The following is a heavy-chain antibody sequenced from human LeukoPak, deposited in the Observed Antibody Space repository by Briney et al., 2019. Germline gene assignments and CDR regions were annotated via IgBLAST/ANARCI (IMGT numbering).Heavy chain of an antibody. J-gene: IGHJ6*03. CDR2: IYTGGST. CDR3: ARAGSSGWPLDYYYMDV. Sequence: PSETLSLTCTVSGGSISSGSYYWSWIRQPAGKGLEWIGRIYTGGSTNYNPSLKSRVTISVDTSKNQFSLKLSSVTAADTAVYYCARAGSSGWPLDYYYMDVWGKGTTVTVSS. D-gene: IGHD6-19*01. CDR1: GGSISSGSYY. V-gene: IGHV4-61*02.